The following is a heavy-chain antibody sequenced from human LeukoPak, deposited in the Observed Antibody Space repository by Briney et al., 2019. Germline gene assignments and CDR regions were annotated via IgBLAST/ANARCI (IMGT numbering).Heavy chain of an antibody. CDR3: ARTTYIGTHPHFAY. V-gene: IGHV4-4*07. CDR1: GGSINSYF. D-gene: IGHD1-26*01. Sequence: SETLSLTCTVSGGSINSYFWSRIRQPAGKGLEWIGRIFSSGTTNYNPSLKSRVTMSVDTSKNQFSLKLSSVTASDTAVYYCARTTYIGTHPHFAYWGQGTLVTVSS. J-gene: IGHJ4*02. CDR2: IFSSGTT.